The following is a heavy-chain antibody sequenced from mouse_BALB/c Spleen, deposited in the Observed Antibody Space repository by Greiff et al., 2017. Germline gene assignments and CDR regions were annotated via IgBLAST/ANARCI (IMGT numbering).Heavy chain of an antibody. D-gene: IGHD5-1-1*01. Sequence: EVQVVESGGGLVKPGGSLKLSCAASGFTFSSYAMSWVRQTPEKRLEWVATISSGGSYTYYPDSVKGRFTISRDNAKNTLYLQMSSLRSEDTAMYYCARDCVKYPYIYYWGQGTPLTVSS. CDR2: ISSGGSYT. J-gene: IGHJ2*01. CDR3: ARDCVKYPYIYY. CDR1: GFTFSSYA. V-gene: IGHV5-9-3*01.